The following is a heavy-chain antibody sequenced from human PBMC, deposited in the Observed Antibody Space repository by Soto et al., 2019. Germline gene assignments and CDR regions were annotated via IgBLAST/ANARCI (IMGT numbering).Heavy chain of an antibody. V-gene: IGHV3-21*01. CDR2: ISSSSSYI. CDR1: GFTFSSYS. D-gene: IGHD6-13*01. Sequence: GGSLRLCCAASGFTFSSYSMNWVRQAPGKGLEWVSSISSSSSYIYYADSVKGRFTISRDNAKNSLYLQMNSLRAEDTAVYYCAREREWEQQLHYYYYYGMDVWGQGTTVTVSS. J-gene: IGHJ6*02. CDR3: AREREWEQQLHYYYYYGMDV.